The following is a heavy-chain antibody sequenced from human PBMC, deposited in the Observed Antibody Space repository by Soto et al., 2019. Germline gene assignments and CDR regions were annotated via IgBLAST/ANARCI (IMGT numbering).Heavy chain of an antibody. J-gene: IGHJ4*02. CDR1: GYTFTSYG. Sequence: ASVKVSCKASGYTFTSYGISWVRQAPGQGLEWMGWISAYNGNTNYAQKLQGRVTMTTDTSTSTAYLQWSSLKASDTAMYYCARHSGRSSSWDEALDYWGQGTLVTVSS. D-gene: IGHD6-13*01. CDR3: ARHSGRSSSWDEALDY. CDR2: ISAYNGNT. V-gene: IGHV1-18*01.